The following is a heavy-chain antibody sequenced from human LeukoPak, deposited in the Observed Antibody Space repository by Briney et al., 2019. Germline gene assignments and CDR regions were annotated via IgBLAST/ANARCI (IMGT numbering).Heavy chain of an antibody. Sequence: SVTVSCKASGGTFSSYAISWVRQAPGQGLEWMGGIIPIFGTANYAQKFQGRVTITADESTSTAYMELSSLRSEDTAVYYCASFRGNVAYYYYGMDVWGQGTTVTVSS. D-gene: IGHD2-21*01. CDR3: ASFRGNVAYYYYGMDV. CDR2: IIPIFGTA. CDR1: GGTFSSYA. V-gene: IGHV1-69*01. J-gene: IGHJ6*02.